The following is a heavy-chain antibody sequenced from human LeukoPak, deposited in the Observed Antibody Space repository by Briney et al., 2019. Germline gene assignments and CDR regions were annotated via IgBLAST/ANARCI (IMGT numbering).Heavy chain of an antibody. Sequence: SETLSLTCTVSGVSISSYYWSWIRQPPGKGLEWIGYIYYSGSTNYNPSLKSRVTISVDTSKNQFSLKLSSVTAADTAVYYCARGSNYYDSSGYYYDQYPSYFDYWGQGTLVTVSS. CDR2: IYYSGST. CDR3: ARGSNYYDSSGYYYDQYPSYFDY. D-gene: IGHD3-22*01. V-gene: IGHV4-59*01. CDR1: GVSISSYY. J-gene: IGHJ4*02.